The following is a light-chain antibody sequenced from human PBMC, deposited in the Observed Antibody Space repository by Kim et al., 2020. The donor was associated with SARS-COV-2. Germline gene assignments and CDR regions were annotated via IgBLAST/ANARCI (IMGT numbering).Light chain of an antibody. CDR2: GAS. Sequence: ASVGDRVTITCRASQSISRYLNWYQQKPGKAPKLLIYGASTLQSGVPSRFSGSGSGTDFILTIGSLQTEDFATYYCQQSYSTPFTFGGGTKVDIK. CDR3: QQSYSTPFT. J-gene: IGKJ4*01. V-gene: IGKV1-39*01. CDR1: QSISRY.